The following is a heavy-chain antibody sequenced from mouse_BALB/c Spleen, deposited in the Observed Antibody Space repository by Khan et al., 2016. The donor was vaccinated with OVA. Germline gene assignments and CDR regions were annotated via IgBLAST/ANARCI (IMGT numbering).Heavy chain of an antibody. CDR1: GYSITSDYA. J-gene: IGHJ4*01. CDR3: ARDGSRYNYAMDY. Sequence: EVQLQESGPGLMNPSQSLSLTCTVTGYSITSDYAWNWIRQFPGNKLEWMGYINYSGSTNYNPALKSRISITRDTSKNQFFLQLNSVTTEDTATYYCARDGSRYNYAMDYWGQGTSVTVSS. CDR2: INYSGST. D-gene: IGHD2-3*01. V-gene: IGHV3-2*02.